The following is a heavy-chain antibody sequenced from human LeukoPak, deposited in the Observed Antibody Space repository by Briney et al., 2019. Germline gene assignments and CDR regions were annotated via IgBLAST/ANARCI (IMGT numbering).Heavy chain of an antibody. Sequence: GGSLRLSCAASGFTFSSYWMSWVRQAPGKGLEWVANIKQDGSEKYYVDSVKGRFTISRDNAKNSLYLQMNSLRAEDTAVYYCARDHSSGYYYRHPDHWGQGTLVTVSS. CDR3: ARDHSSGYYYRHPDH. V-gene: IGHV3-7*01. CDR2: IKQDGSEK. J-gene: IGHJ4*02. D-gene: IGHD3-22*01. CDR1: GFTFSSYW.